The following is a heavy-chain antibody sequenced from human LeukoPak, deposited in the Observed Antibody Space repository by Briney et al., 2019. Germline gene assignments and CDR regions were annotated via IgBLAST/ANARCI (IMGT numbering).Heavy chain of an antibody. D-gene: IGHD3-10*01. V-gene: IGHV1-3*01. CDR3: ARGGVLLWFGEFDY. CDR1: GYTFTSYA. CDR2: INAGNGNT. Sequence: ASVKVSCKASGYTFTSYAMHWVRQAPGQRLEWMGWINAGNGNTKYSQKFQGRVTITRDTSASTAYMELSSLRSEDTAVYYCARGGVLLWFGEFDYWGQGTLVTVSS. J-gene: IGHJ4*02.